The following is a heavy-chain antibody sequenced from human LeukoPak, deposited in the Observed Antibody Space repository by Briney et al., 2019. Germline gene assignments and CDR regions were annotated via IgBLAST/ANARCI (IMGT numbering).Heavy chain of an antibody. Sequence: PGGSLRLSCAASGFTFSSYSMNWARQAPGKGLEWVSYISSSSSTIYYADSVKGRFTISRDNAKNSLYLQMNSLRAEDTAVYYCVAARPYFDYWGQGTLVTVSS. CDR1: GFTFSSYS. CDR3: VAARPYFDY. V-gene: IGHV3-48*01. D-gene: IGHD6-6*01. J-gene: IGHJ4*02. CDR2: ISSSSSTI.